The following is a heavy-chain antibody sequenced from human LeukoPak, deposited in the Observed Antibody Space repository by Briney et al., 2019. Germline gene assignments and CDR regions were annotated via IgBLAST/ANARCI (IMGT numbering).Heavy chain of an antibody. CDR3: ARDAYYDILTGYLHDAFDI. J-gene: IGHJ3*02. CDR1: GGSFSGYY. Sequence: SETLSLTCAVYGGSFSGYYWSWIRQPPEKGLEWIGEINHSGSTNYNPSLKSRVTISVDTSKNQFSLQLSSVTPEDTAVYYCARDAYYDILTGYLHDAFDIWGQGTMVTVSS. D-gene: IGHD3-9*01. V-gene: IGHV4-34*01. CDR2: INHSGST.